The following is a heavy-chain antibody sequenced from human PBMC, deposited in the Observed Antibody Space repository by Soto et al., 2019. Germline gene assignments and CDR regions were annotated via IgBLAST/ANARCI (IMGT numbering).Heavy chain of an antibody. CDR3: AKGQHCRSTSCYFYYYGVDV. Sequence: QVQLVESGGGVVQPGRSLRLSCAASGFTFSTYGMHWVRQAPGKGLEWVAVISYDGSYKYYADSVKGRLIISRDNSKNTLYLQMNSLRDEDTAVYYCAKGQHCRSTSCYFYYYGVDVWGQGTTVAVSS. D-gene: IGHD2-2*01. CDR2: ISYDGSYK. J-gene: IGHJ6*02. CDR1: GFTFSTYG. V-gene: IGHV3-30*18.